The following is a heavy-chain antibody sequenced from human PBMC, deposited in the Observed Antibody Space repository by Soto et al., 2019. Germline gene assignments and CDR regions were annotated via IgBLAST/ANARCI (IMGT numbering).Heavy chain of an antibody. D-gene: IGHD3-3*01. J-gene: IGHJ1*01. CDR1: GYTFIGRY. Sequence: QVQLEQSGAEVKKPGASVKVSCTASGYTFIGRYMHWVRQAPGQGLEWMGWINPDSGATNYSQKFQGRVTLRRDSSIATGFMDFSRLTSDETAVYYCASVGEITNFGVVLRSHWGEGTLVAVA. CDR3: ASVGEITNFGVVLRSH. CDR2: INPDSGAT. V-gene: IGHV1-2*02.